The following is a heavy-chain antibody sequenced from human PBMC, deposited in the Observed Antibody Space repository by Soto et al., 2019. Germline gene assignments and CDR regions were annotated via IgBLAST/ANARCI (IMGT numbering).Heavy chain of an antibody. D-gene: IGHD2-21*02. Sequence: QMQLVQSGPEVKKPGTSVKVSCKASGFTFTSSAVQWVRLARGQRLEWIGWIVVGSGNTNYAPKFQERVTITREMTTSTAYMEASSLRSEGTGGDYWAADGQFCGGDCYVDWGQGTLVTVSS. V-gene: IGHV1-58*01. CDR1: GFTFTSSA. J-gene: IGHJ4*02. CDR2: IVVGSGNT. CDR3: AADGQFCGGDCYVD.